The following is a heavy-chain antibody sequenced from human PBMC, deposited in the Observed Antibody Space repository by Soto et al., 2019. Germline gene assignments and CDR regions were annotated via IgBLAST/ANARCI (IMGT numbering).Heavy chain of an antibody. CDR2: ISRSGRGSA. J-gene: IGHJ4*02. Sequence: EVQLLESGGALVQPGGSLRLSCAASGFTFNSYVMTWVRQAPGEGLEWVSSISRSGRGSAYYADSVKGRFTISRDNSENTLFLQMNNLRHEDTALSYCARGRYLDSSDYWVANLPFDHWGLGTLVTVSS. V-gene: IGHV3-23*01. CDR3: ARGRYLDSSDYWVANLPFDH. D-gene: IGHD3-22*01. CDR1: GFTFNSYV.